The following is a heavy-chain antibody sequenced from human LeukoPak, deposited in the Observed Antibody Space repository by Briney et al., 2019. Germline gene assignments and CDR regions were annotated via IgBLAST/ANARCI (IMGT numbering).Heavy chain of an antibody. Sequence: GSLRLSCAASGFTFSSYSMNWVRQAPGKGLEWVSHISSSSTIYYADSVKGRFTISRDNAKNSLYLQMNSLRAEDTAVYYCASHPRYYYDSSGDYWGQGTLVTVSS. D-gene: IGHD3-22*01. V-gene: IGHV3-48*01. CDR3: ASHPRYYYDSSGDY. CDR1: GFTFSSYS. J-gene: IGHJ4*02. CDR2: ISSSSTI.